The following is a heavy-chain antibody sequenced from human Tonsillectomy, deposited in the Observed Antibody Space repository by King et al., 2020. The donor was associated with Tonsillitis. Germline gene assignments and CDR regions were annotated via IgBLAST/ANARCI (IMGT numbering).Heavy chain of an antibody. V-gene: IGHV3-48*02. J-gene: IGHJ4*02. CDR3: ATEYGDFPDY. CDR1: GFTFSTYS. CDR2: ISSSSSTK. D-gene: IGHD4-17*01. Sequence: DVQLVESGGALVQPGGSLRLSCAASGFTFSTYSMKWVRQAPGRGLEWVSYISSSSSTKYYAESVKGRFTISRDNAKNSQYLQMNSLRDEDTAVYYCATEYGDFPDYWGQGTLVTVSS.